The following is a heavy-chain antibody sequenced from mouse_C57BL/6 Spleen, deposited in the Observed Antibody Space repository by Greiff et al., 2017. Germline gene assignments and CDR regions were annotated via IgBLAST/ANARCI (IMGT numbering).Heavy chain of an antibody. D-gene: IGHD3-2*02. V-gene: IGHV1-55*01. J-gene: IGHJ2*01. Sequence: QVQLQQPGAELVKPGASVKMSCKASGYTFTSYWITWVKQRPGQGLEWIGDIYPGSGSTNYNEKFKSKATLTVDTSSGTAYMQLSSLTSEDSAVYYCARGGTAQATDYWGQGTTLTVSS. CDR3: ARGGTAQATDY. CDR1: GYTFTSYW. CDR2: IYPGSGST.